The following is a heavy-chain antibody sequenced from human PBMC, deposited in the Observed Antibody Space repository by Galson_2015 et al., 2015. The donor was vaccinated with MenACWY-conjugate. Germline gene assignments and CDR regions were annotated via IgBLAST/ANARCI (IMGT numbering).Heavy chain of an antibody. J-gene: IGHJ4*02. CDR3: AKARRGRVVVTATTDY. D-gene: IGHD2-21*02. V-gene: IGHV3-30*18. Sequence: SLRLSCAASGFTSSSYGMHWVRQAPDKGLEWVAVISYDGSNKYYADSVKGRFTISRDNSKNTLCLQMNSLRAEDTAVYYCAKARRGRVVVTATTDYWGQGTLVTVSS. CDR2: ISYDGSNK. CDR1: GFTSSSYG.